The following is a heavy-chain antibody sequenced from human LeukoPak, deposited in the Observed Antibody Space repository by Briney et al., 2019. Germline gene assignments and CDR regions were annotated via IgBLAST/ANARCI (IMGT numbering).Heavy chain of an antibody. V-gene: IGHV1-69*05. J-gene: IGHJ5*02. Sequence: GASVKVSCKASGGTFSSYAISWVRQAPGQGLEWMGGIIPIFGTANYAQKFQGRVTITTDESTSTAYMELSSLRSEDTAVYYCARDITGTTRAHHQQNWFDPWGQGTLVTVSS. CDR1: GGTFSSYA. CDR2: IIPIFGTA. CDR3: ARDITGTTRAHHQQNWFDP. D-gene: IGHD1-20*01.